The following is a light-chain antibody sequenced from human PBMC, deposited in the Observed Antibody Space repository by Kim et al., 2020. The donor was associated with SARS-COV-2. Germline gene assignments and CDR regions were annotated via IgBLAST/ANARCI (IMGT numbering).Light chain of an antibody. CDR3: QQYDSSPPYT. V-gene: IGKV3-20*01. CDR2: GAS. CDR1: QSVSRGY. J-gene: IGKJ2*01. Sequence: EIVLTQSPGTLSLSPGERAALSCRASQSVSRGYLAWYQQRPGQAPRLLIYGASSRATGIPDRFSVSGSGTDFTLTISRLEPEDFAVYYWQQYDSSPPYTFGQETKLDI.